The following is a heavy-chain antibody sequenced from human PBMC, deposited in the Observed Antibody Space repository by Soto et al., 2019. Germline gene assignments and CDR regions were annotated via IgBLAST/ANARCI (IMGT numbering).Heavy chain of an antibody. D-gene: IGHD4-4*01. CDR1: GFTFSSYA. CDR2: ISGSGGST. Sequence: VQLLESGGGLVQPGGSLRLSCAASGFTFSSYAMSWVRQAPGKGLEWVSAISGSGGSTYYADSVKGRFTISRDNSKNTLYLQMNSLRAEDTAVYYCAKALDTVTTNYYYYYMDVWGKGTTVTVSS. CDR3: AKALDTVTTNYYYYYMDV. V-gene: IGHV3-23*01. J-gene: IGHJ6*03.